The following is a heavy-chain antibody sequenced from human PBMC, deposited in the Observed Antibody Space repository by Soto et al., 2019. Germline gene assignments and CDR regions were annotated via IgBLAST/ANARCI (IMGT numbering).Heavy chain of an antibody. J-gene: IGHJ4*02. Sequence: PSETLSLSCTVSGGSMSTSDYYWGWIRQTPGKGLEYIGNIDYRGTASYNPSLESRVTISTDTSKNQFSLKLSSVTAADTAVYYCARAYRLLWFGQFPLAYWSQGTLVIVSS. V-gene: IGHV4-39*01. D-gene: IGHD3-10*01. CDR2: IDYRGTA. CDR1: GGSMSTSDYY. CDR3: ARAYRLLWFGQFPLAY.